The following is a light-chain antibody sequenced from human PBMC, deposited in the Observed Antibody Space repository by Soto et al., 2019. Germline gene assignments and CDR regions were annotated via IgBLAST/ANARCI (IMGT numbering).Light chain of an antibody. J-gene: IGLJ1*01. CDR3: SSYTSSSTPLV. V-gene: IGLV2-14*04. CDR1: SSAVGGYNY. Sequence: GTSSAVGGYNYVSWYQQHPGKAPKLMIYDVSNRPSGVSNRFSGSKSGNTASLTISGLQAEDEADYYCSSYTSSSTPLVFGTGTKVTVL. CDR2: DVS.